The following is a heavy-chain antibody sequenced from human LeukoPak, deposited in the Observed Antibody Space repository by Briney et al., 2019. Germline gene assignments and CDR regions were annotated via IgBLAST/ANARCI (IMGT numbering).Heavy chain of an antibody. D-gene: IGHD3-10*01. CDR3: AKWRYGSGKHYYYGMDV. J-gene: IGHJ6*02. V-gene: IGHV3-23*01. Sequence: PGGSLRLSCAASGFTFSSYAMSWVRQAPGKGLEWVSAISGSGGSTYYADSVKGRFTISRDNSKNTLYLQMNSLRAEDTAVYYCAKWRYGSGKHYYYGMDVWGQGTTVTVSS. CDR2: ISGSGGST. CDR1: GFTFSSYA.